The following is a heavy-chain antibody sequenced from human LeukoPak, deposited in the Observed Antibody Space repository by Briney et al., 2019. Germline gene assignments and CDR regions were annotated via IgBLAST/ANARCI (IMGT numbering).Heavy chain of an antibody. CDR1: GGTFSSYA. D-gene: IGHD6-13*01. V-gene: IGHV1-69*13. CDR2: IIPIFGTA. CDR3: ARGGAAGTDPFDY. J-gene: IGHJ4*02. Sequence: GGSVKVSCKASGGTFSSYAISWVRQAPGQGLEWMGGIIPIFGTANYAQKFQGRVTITADESTSTAYMELSSLRSEDTAVYYCARGGAAGTDPFDYWGQGTLVTVSS.